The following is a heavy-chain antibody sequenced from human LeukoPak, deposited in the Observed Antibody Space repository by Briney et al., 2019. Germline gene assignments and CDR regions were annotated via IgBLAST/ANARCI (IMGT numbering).Heavy chain of an antibody. Sequence: GGSLRLSCAAPGFSFDDYTMHWVRQVPGKGLEWVSAISGSGGSTYYADSVKGRFTISRDNSKNTLYLQMNSLRAEDTAVYYCAKDRSRGYSYGYAGYWGQGTLVTVSS. CDR1: GFSFDDYT. CDR2: ISGSGGST. CDR3: AKDRSRGYSYGYAGY. J-gene: IGHJ4*02. D-gene: IGHD5-18*01. V-gene: IGHV3-23*01.